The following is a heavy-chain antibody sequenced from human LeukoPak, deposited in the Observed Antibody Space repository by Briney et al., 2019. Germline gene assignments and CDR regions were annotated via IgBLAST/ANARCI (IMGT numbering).Heavy chain of an antibody. CDR2: ISYDGSNK. D-gene: IGHD3-16*02. CDR1: GFTFSSYS. J-gene: IGHJ6*02. Sequence: PGGSLRLSCAASGFTFSSYSMNWVRQAPGKGLEWVAVISYDGSNKYYADSVKGRFTISRDNSKNTLYLQMNSLRAEDTAVYYCAKNGELTYYYYYYGMDVWGQGTTVTVSS. CDR3: AKNGELTYYYYYYGMDV. V-gene: IGHV3-30*18.